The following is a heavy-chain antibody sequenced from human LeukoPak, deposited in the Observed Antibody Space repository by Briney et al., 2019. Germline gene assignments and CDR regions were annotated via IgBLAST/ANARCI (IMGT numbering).Heavy chain of an antibody. CDR3: ARASDWLDP. J-gene: IGHJ5*02. CDR2: INAGNGNT. Sequence: ASVKVSCKAPGYTFTNYAMHWVRQAPGQGLEWMGGINAGNGNTKYSQKFQGRVTITRDTSASTAYMELSSLRSEDTAVYYCARASDWLDPWGQGTLVTVSS. V-gene: IGHV1-3*01. CDR1: GYTFTNYA.